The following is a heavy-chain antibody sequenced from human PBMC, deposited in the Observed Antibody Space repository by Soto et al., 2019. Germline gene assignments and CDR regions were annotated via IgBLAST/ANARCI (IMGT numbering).Heavy chain of an antibody. V-gene: IGHV2-5*02. CDR2: IYWDDDK. Sequence: QITLKESGPTRVKPTQTLTLTCTFSGFSLTARPVGVGWIRQPPGKALERLALIYWDDDKRYSPSLKSRLTITKDTSNNQVVLTTTNMDPVDTATYYCAHRADLQGNWNGGYFDYWGPGALVTVSS. J-gene: IGHJ4*02. D-gene: IGHD1-1*01. CDR1: GFSLTARPVG. CDR3: AHRADLQGNWNGGYFDY.